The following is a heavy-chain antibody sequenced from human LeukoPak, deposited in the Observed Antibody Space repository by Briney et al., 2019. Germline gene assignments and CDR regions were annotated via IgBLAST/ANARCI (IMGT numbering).Heavy chain of an antibody. CDR1: GFTFDDYA. CDR2: ISGDGGST. V-gene: IGHV3-43*02. Sequence: SGGSLRLSCAASGFTFDDYAMHWVRQAPGKGLVWVSLISGDGGSTYYADSVKGRFTISRDNSKNSLYLQMNSLRTEDTALYYCAKGNYGGSPVGLGYGMDVWGQGTTVTVSS. J-gene: IGHJ6*02. D-gene: IGHD4-23*01. CDR3: AKGNYGGSPVGLGYGMDV.